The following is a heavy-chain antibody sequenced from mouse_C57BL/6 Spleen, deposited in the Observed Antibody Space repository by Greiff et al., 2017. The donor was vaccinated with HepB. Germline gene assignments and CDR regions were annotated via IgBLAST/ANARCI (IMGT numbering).Heavy chain of an antibody. V-gene: IGHV1-15*01. CDR1: GYTFTDYE. Sequence: VQLQQSGAELVRPGASVTLSCKASGYTFTDYEMHWVKQTPVHGLEWIGAIDPETGGTAYNQKFKGKAILTADKSSSTAYMELRSLTSEDSAVYYCTAKGLYYDYAWFAYWGQGTLVTVSA. CDR2: IDPETGGT. D-gene: IGHD2-4*01. J-gene: IGHJ3*01. CDR3: TAKGLYYDYAWFAY.